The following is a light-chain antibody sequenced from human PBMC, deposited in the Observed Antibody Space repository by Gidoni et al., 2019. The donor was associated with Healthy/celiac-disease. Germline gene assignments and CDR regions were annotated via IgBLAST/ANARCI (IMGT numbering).Light chain of an antibody. V-gene: IGLV3-19*01. Sequence: SSELTQDPAVSVALGQTVRITCQGYSLRSYYASWYQQKPGQAPVLVIYGKNNRPEGIPDRLAGSSSGNTASLTITGAQAEDEADYYCNYRDSSGNHVVFGGGTKLTVL. CDR2: GKN. CDR3: NYRDSSGNHVV. J-gene: IGLJ2*01. CDR1: SLRSYY.